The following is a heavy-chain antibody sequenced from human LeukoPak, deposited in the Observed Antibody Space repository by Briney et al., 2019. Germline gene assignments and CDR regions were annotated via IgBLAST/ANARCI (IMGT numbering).Heavy chain of an antibody. J-gene: IGHJ4*02. V-gene: IGHV3-23*01. CDR1: GFTFSHYA. Sequence: GGFLRLSCAASGFTFSHYAMSWVRQAPGKGLEWVSAISGDGVSTYSADSVKGLFTISRDNSKSTVYLQMSSLRAEDTAIYYCAKDYEASTSWREFFDFWGQGTLVTVSS. D-gene: IGHD6-13*01. CDR3: AKDYEASTSWREFFDF. CDR2: ISGDGVST.